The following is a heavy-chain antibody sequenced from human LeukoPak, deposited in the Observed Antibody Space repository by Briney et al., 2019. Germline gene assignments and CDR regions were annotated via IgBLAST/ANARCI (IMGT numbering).Heavy chain of an antibody. D-gene: IGHD6-13*01. V-gene: IGHV3-23*01. CDR3: AKGLLTKTHGISWDPFDS. J-gene: IGHJ4*02. Sequence: GGSLRLSCAASGFTFSGYAMNWVRQAPGKGLELVATISGPGSTTYYADSVKGRFTISRDNSQNTLYLQMNSLRAEDTAIYYCAKGLLTKTHGISWDPFDSWGQGTLVSVSS. CDR2: ISGPGSTT. CDR1: GFTFSGYA.